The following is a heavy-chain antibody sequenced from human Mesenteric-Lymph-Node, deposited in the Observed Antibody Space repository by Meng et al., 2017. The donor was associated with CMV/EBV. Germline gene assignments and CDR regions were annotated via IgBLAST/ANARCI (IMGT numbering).Heavy chain of an antibody. V-gene: IGHV5-51*01. CDR1: YSFTSYW. CDR3: ARGGLLWFGEGNWFDP. Sequence: YSFTSYWIGWVRQMPGKGLEWMGIIYPGDSDTRYSPSFQGQVTISADKSISTAYLQWSSLKASDTAIYYCARGGLLWFGEGNWFDPWGQGTLVTVSS. CDR2: IYPGDSDT. D-gene: IGHD3-10*01. J-gene: IGHJ5*02.